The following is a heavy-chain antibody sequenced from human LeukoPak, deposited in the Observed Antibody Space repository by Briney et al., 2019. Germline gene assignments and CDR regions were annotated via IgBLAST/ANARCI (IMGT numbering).Heavy chain of an antibody. CDR3: TTGYYYDSSGYYNLHYYFDY. D-gene: IGHD3-22*01. CDR1: GFTFSNAW. CDR2: IKSKTDGGTT. J-gene: IGHJ4*02. V-gene: IGHV3-15*01. Sequence: GGSLRVSCAASGFTFSNAWMSGVGQAPGKGREGVGRIKSKTDGGTTDYAAPVKGRFTISRDDSKNTLYLQMNSLKTEDTAVYYCTTGYYYDSSGYYNLHYYFDYWGQGTLVTASS.